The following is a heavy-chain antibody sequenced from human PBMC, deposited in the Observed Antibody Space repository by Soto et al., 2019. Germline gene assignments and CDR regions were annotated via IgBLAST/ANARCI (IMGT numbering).Heavy chain of an antibody. Sequence: QVQLQESGPGLVKPSETLSLNCIVSSGSINTYYWSWIRHPPGKGLVWIGYISYSGNTNYNPSLESCVSMPVGTAQTLFPLQLRSPTAEDTAVYYFTRKQYTVLTAFAIGWQVTMLSVSS. D-gene: IGHD4-17*01. J-gene: IGHJ3*02. CDR3: TRKQYTVLTAFAI. CDR2: ISYSGNT. CDR1: SGSINTYY. V-gene: IGHV4-59*01.